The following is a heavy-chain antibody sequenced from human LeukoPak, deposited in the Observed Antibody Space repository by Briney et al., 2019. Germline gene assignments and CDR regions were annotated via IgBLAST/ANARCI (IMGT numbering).Heavy chain of an antibody. CDR1: GFTFSSYA. CDR2: ISGSGGST. J-gene: IGHJ4*02. V-gene: IGHV3-23*01. CDR3: ATQGEYYDSSGYQFPFDY. D-gene: IGHD3-22*01. Sequence: GGSLRLSCAASGFTFSSYAMSWVRQAPGKGLEWVSAISGSGGSTYYADSVEGRFTISRDNSKNTLYLQMNSLRAEDTAVYYCATQGEYYDSSGYQFPFDYWGQGTLVTVSS.